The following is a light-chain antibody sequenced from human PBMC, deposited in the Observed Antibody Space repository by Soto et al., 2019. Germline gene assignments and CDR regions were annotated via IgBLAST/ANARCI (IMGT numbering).Light chain of an antibody. CDR3: QQYNSLWT. CDR2: KAS. V-gene: IGKV1-5*03. J-gene: IGKJ1*01. Sequence: DIQMTPSPSTLSASVGDRVTITCRASQSISSWLAWYQQKPGKAPKLLIYKASSLESGVPSRFSGSGSGTEFTLTISRLEPDDFATYYCQQYNSLWTFGQGTKVEIK. CDR1: QSISSW.